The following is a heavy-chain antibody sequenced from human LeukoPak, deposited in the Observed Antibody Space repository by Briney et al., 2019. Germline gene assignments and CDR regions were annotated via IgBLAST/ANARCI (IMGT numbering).Heavy chain of an antibody. D-gene: IGHD2-2*01. V-gene: IGHV3-49*04. CDR3: TRDCSSTSCSGFDY. CDR1: GFTFGDYA. Sequence: GGSLRLSCTASGFTFGDYAMSWVRQAPGKGLEWVGFIRSKAYGGTTEYAASVKGRFTISRDDSKSIAYLQMNSLKTEDTAVYYCTRDCSSTSCSGFDYWGQGTLVTVSS. J-gene: IGHJ4*02. CDR2: IRSKAYGGTT.